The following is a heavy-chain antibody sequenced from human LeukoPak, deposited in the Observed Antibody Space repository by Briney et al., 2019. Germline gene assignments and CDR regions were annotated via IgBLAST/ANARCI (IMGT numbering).Heavy chain of an antibody. CDR2: IKEDGSEK. V-gene: IGHV3-7*03. J-gene: IGHJ4*02. CDR3: ARDLNGSLMN. D-gene: IGHD1-26*01. CDR1: GFTFSSYW. Sequence: GGSLRLSCVASGFTFSSYWMSWVRQAPGKGLEWVANIKEDGSEKNYVDSVKGRFTISRDNAKNSLYLQMSSLRAEDTAVYYCARDLNGSLMNWGQGTLATVSS.